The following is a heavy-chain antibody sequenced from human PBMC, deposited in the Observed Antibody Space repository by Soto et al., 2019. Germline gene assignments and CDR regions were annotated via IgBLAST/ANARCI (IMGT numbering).Heavy chain of an antibody. J-gene: IGHJ4*02. CDR2: IKSDGSSI. CDR1: GFSFSSYW. D-gene: IGHD3-22*01. Sequence: EVQLVESGGGLIQAGGSLRLSCEASGFSFSSYWMHWVRQAPGKGLVWVSRIKSDGSSISYADSVKGRFTISRDNAKNTLYLQMNSLRVEDTAVYYCARDFPYYDSSGYYSYWGQGTLVTVSS. V-gene: IGHV3-74*01. CDR3: ARDFPYYDSSGYYSY.